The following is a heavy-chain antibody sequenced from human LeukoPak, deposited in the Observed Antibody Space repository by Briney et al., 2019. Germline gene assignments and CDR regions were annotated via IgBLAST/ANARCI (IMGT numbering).Heavy chain of an antibody. CDR3: ARDVTIFGVVSNRFDP. V-gene: IGHV1-2*02. CDR1: TYTFTGYY. D-gene: IGHD3-3*01. Sequence: ASVRVSCKASTYTFTGYYMHWVRQAPGQGLEWMGWINPNSGGTNYAQKFQGRVTMTRDTSISTAYMELSRLRSDDTAVYYCARDVTIFGVVSNRFDPWGQGTLVTVSS. CDR2: INPNSGGT. J-gene: IGHJ5*02.